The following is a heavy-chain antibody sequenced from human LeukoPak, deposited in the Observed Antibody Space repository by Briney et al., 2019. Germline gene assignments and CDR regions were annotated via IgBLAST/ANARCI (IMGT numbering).Heavy chain of an antibody. CDR3: ARQFYYDRSGFFEGAY. CDR1: GYKFTNYW. J-gene: IGHJ4*02. Sequence: RGEPLKISCKGSGYKFTNYWIGWVRQMPGKGLEWMGSVYPGDSDARYSPSFQGQVTVSADRSISTAYLQWSSLKASDTAMYYCARQFYYDRSGFFEGAYWGQGSLVTVSS. CDR2: VYPGDSDA. V-gene: IGHV5-51*01. D-gene: IGHD3-22*01.